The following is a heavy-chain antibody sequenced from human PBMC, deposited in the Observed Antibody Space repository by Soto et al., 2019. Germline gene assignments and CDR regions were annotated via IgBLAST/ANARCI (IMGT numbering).Heavy chain of an antibody. CDR2: IYYSGST. J-gene: IGHJ4*02. CDR1: GVPISTDDYY. CDR3: ARGLTMLRGVMDS. D-gene: IGHD3-10*01. V-gene: IGHV4-30-4*01. Sequence: SETLSLTCTVSGVPISTDDYYWTWIRQPPGKGLEWIGYIYYSGSTYYNWSLKSRVTISIDRSRNQFSLQVSSVTAADTAVYFCARGLTMLRGVMDSWGQGTLVTVSS.